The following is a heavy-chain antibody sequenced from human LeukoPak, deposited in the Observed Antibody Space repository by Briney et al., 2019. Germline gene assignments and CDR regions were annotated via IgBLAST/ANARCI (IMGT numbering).Heavy chain of an antibody. J-gene: IGHJ4*02. CDR2: ISYDGSNK. CDR1: GFTFSSYG. CDR3: AKGSMVRGVIITSPPFDY. D-gene: IGHD3-10*01. Sequence: GRSLRLSCAASGFTFSSYGMHWVRQAPGKGLEWVAVISYDGSNKYYADSVKGRFTISRDNSKNTLYLQMNSLRAEDTAVYYCAKGSMVRGVIITSPPFDYWGQGTLVTVSS. V-gene: IGHV3-30*18.